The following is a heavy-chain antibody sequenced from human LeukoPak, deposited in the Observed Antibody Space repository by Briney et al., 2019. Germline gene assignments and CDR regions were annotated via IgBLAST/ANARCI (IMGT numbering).Heavy chain of an antibody. CDR2: IYYSGST. J-gene: IGHJ2*01. Sequence: PSETLSLTCTVSGGSISSYYWSWIRQPPGKGLEWIGYIYYSGSTNYNPSLKSRVTISVDTSKNQFSPKLSSVTAADTAVYYCARSQTPWYFDLWGRGTLVTVSS. CDR1: GGSISSYY. CDR3: ARSQTPWYFDL. V-gene: IGHV4-59*01.